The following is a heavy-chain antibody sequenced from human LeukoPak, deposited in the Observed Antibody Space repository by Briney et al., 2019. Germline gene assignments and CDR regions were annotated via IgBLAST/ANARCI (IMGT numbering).Heavy chain of an antibody. D-gene: IGHD1-26*01. CDR2: ISFDGRSQ. Sequence: GGSLRFSCAASGFSVSTFALHWVRQAPGKGLEWVGIISFDGRSQYYADSVKGRFTISRDNSKNTVYLQMNSLRADDTAVYYCAKEMGATNYFEYWGQGTLVTVSS. CDR3: AKEMGATNYFEY. CDR1: GFSVSTFA. J-gene: IGHJ4*02. V-gene: IGHV3-30*04.